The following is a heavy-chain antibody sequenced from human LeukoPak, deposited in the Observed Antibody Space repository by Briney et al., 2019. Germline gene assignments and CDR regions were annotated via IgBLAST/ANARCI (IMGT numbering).Heavy chain of an antibody. Sequence: PGGSLRLSCAASGFIFSSYAMSWVRQAPGKGLEWVSAVSGSGGSTYYADSVKGRFTISRDNSKNTLYLQMNSLRAEDTAVYYCAKDRSPAAGTPFDYWGQGTLVTVSS. CDR2: VSGSGGST. CDR1: GFIFSSYA. CDR3: AKDRSPAAGTPFDY. D-gene: IGHD6-13*01. V-gene: IGHV3-23*01. J-gene: IGHJ4*02.